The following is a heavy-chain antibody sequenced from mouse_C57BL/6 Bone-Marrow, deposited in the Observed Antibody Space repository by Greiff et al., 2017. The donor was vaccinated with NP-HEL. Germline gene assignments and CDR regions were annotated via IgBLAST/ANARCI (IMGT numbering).Heavy chain of an antibody. J-gene: IGHJ1*03. CDR3: AREGYGSSYWYFDV. CDR1: GYTFTSYW. V-gene: IGHV1-61*01. CDR2: IYPSDSET. Sequence: VQLQQPGAELVRPGSSVKLSCKASGYTFTSYWMDWVKQRPGQGLEWIGNIYPSDSETHYNQKFKDKATLTVDKSSSTAYMQLSSLTSEDSAVYYCAREGYGSSYWYFDVLGTGTTVTVSS. D-gene: IGHD1-1*01.